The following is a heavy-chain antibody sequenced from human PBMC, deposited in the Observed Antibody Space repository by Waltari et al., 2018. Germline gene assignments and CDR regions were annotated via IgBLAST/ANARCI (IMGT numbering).Heavy chain of an antibody. CDR3: ATYIGASVGTASFDV. J-gene: IGHJ3*01. V-gene: IGHV4-39*01. D-gene: IGHD5-12*01. CDR2: ISYSGTT. Sequence: GWSRQPPGQGLGWMGTISYSGTTYNSPSLQSRVTISRDTSKNQLSLKLDSVTASDTAVYYCATYIGASVGTASFDVWGQGTMVTVSS.